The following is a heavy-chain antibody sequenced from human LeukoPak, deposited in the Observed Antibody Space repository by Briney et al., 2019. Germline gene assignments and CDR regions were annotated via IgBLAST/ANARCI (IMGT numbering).Heavy chain of an antibody. D-gene: IGHD2-2*01. V-gene: IGHV4-34*01. Sequence: PSETLSLTCAVYGGSFSGYYWSWIRQPPGKGLEWIGEINHSGSTNYNPSLKSRVTISVDTSKNQFSLKLSSVTAADTAVYYCARSTSCYDYWGQGTLVTVSS. CDR3: ARSTSCYDY. CDR1: GGSFSGYY. J-gene: IGHJ4*02. CDR2: INHSGST.